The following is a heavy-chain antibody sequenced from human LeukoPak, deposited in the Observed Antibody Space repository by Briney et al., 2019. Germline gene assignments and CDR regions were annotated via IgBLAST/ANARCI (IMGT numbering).Heavy chain of an antibody. Sequence: GGSLRLSCAASGFTFSSFAMTWVRRAPGKGLEWVSSITVSHGRTYNTDSVKGRFTISRDKSQKTLYLQMNSLTAEDTAVYYCTKDPNGDYVGAFDPWGQGTLVTVSS. CDR1: GFTFSSFA. D-gene: IGHD4-17*01. V-gene: IGHV3-23*01. CDR3: TKDPNGDYVGAFDP. J-gene: IGHJ5*02. CDR2: ITVSHGRT.